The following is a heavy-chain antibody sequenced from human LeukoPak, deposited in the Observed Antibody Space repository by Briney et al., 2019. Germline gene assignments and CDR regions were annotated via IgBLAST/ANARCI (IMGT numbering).Heavy chain of an antibody. V-gene: IGHV1-2*02. CDR3: ARGRGGDCSSTSCYANYWYFDL. J-gene: IGHJ2*01. D-gene: IGHD2-2*01. CDR1: GYTFTSYG. Sequence: ASVKVSCKASGYTFTSYGISWVRQAPGQGLEWMGWINPNSGGTNYAQKFQGRVTMTRDTSISTAYMELSRLRSDDTAVYYCARGRGGDCSSTSCYANYWYFDLWGRGTLVTVSS. CDR2: INPNSGGT.